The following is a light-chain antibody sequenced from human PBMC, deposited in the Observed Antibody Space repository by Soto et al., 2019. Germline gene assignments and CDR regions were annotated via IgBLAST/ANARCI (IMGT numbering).Light chain of an antibody. J-gene: IGKJ4*01. Sequence: EIVLTQSPGTLSLSPGARAPLSCRASQSVSSSYLTWYQQKPGQAPRLLIYGASSRATGIPDRFSGSGSGTDFTLTISRLEPEDCAVYYCQQYGRSPLTFGGGTKVDIK. V-gene: IGKV3-20*01. CDR3: QQYGRSPLT. CDR2: GAS. CDR1: QSVSSSY.